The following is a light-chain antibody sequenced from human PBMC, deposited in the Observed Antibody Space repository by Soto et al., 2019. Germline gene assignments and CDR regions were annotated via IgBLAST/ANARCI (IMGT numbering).Light chain of an antibody. V-gene: IGKV1-6*01. CDR1: QGIRND. Sequence: AIQLTQSPASLSASVGDRVTITCRASQGIRNDLGWFQQKPGKAPKLLIYAASSLKTGVPSRFSGSGSGTYFTLTISSLQVEDFATYYCLQEYRYPLTFGGVTKVEI. CDR3: LQEYRYPLT. J-gene: IGKJ4*01. CDR2: AAS.